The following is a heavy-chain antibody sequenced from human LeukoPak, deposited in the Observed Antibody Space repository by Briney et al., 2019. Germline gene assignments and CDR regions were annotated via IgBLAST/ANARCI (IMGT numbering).Heavy chain of an antibody. CDR1: GFIFSRYD. CDR2: IWHDGSKI. D-gene: IGHD4-17*01. Sequence: PGTSLRLSCVASGFIFSRYDMHWVRQAPGKGLEWVALIWHDGSKIHYADSVKGRFTISRDDSKSTLYVQMNSLRVEDTAVYYCARDPATVTSHFDYWGQGALVTVSS. V-gene: IGHV3-33*01. J-gene: IGHJ4*02. CDR3: ARDPATVTSHFDY.